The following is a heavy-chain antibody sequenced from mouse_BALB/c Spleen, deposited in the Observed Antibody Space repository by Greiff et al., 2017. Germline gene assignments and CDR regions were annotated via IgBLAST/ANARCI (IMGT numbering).Heavy chain of an antibody. V-gene: IGHV2-4-1*01. CDR2: IWSGGST. D-gene: IGHD2-10*01. CDR3: ARSSYGNYEGAMDY. CDR1: GFSLTSYG. J-gene: IGHJ4*01. Sequence: VKLVESGPGLVQPSQSLSITCTVSGFSLTSYGVHWVRQSPGKGLEWLGVIWSGGSTDYNAAFISRLSISKDNSKSQVFFKMNSLQADDTAIYYCARSSYGNYEGAMDYWGQGTSVTVSS.